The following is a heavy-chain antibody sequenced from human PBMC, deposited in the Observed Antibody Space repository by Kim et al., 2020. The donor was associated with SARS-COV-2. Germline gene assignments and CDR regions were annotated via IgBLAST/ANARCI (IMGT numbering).Heavy chain of an antibody. J-gene: IGHJ5*02. CDR1: GGSISSYY. Sequence: SETLSLTCTVSGGSISSYYWSWIRQPPGKGLEWIGYIYYSGSTNYNPSLKSRVTISVDTSKNQFSLKLSSVTAADTAVYYCARHRGYYDYVWGSYRYSNWFDPWGQGTLVTVSS. D-gene: IGHD3-16*02. CDR2: IYYSGST. CDR3: ARHRGYYDYVWGSYRYSNWFDP. V-gene: IGHV4-59*08.